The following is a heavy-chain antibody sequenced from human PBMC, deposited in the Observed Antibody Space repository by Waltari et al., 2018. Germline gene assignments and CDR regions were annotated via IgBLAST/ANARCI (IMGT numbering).Heavy chain of an antibody. CDR3: ARSYYYDRRANYPSLGAFDS. V-gene: IGHV1-69*12. CDR2: SSPRFGTT. Sequence: QVQLVQYGAEVKQPGSSMKVSCKASGDTFRRYAISWVRQAPGQGLEWMGGSSPRFGTTNYAQKFQGRATMTADEPTSTAYVELRSLKSEDTAVYFCARSYYYDRRANYPSLGAFDSWGQGTLVTVAS. D-gene: IGHD3-22*01. CDR1: GDTFRRYA. J-gene: IGHJ4*02.